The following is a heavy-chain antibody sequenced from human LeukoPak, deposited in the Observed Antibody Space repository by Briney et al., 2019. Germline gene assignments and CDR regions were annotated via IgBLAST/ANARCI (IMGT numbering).Heavy chain of an antibody. Sequence: PSETLSLTCAVYGGSFSGYYWSWIRQPPGKGLEWIGRIYTSGSTNYNPSLKSRVTMSVDTSKNQFSLKLSSVTAADTAVYYCAREYYYDSSGYQPIDAFDIWGQGTMVTVSS. CDR3: AREYYYDSSGYQPIDAFDI. J-gene: IGHJ3*02. CDR1: GGSFSGYY. D-gene: IGHD3-22*01. CDR2: IYTSGST. V-gene: IGHV4-59*10.